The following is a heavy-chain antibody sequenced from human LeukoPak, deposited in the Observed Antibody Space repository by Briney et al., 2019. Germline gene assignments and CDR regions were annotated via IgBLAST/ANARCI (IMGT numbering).Heavy chain of an antibody. CDR3: ARGLPKAVFGVVIED. CDR1: GYTFTGYY. J-gene: IGHJ1*01. V-gene: IGHV1-8*02. CDR2: MNTNSGNT. D-gene: IGHD3-3*01. Sequence: ASVTVSCKASGYTFTGYYMHWVRQATGQGLEWMGWMNTNSGNTGYSQNFQGRVTMTRDTSISTAYMELSSLMSEDTAVYYCARGLPKAVFGVVIEDWGQGTLVTVSS.